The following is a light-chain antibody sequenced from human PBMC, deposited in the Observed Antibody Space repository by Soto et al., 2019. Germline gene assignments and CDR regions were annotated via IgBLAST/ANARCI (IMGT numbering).Light chain of an antibody. CDR2: DVN. J-gene: IGLJ1*01. Sequence: QSALTQPRSVSGSPGQSVTISCTGTSSDVGGFNSVSWYQQHPGKAPKLMIYDVNKRPSGVPDRFSGSKSGSTASLTISGLQAEDEADYYCQSYDSSLSGYVFGTGTKVTVL. CDR1: SSDVGGFNS. V-gene: IGLV2-11*01. CDR3: QSYDSSLSGYV.